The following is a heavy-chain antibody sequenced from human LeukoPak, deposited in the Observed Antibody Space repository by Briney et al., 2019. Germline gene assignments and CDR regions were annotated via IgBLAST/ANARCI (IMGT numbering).Heavy chain of an antibody. CDR3: TTGRLGSGWYQEDYYYYMDV. V-gene: IGHV3-15*01. CDR2: IKSKTDGGTT. CDR1: GFTFSSYG. D-gene: IGHD6-19*01. J-gene: IGHJ6*03. Sequence: GGSLRLSCAASGFTFSSYGMHWVRQAPGKGLEWVGRIKSKTDGGTTDYAAPVKGRFTISRDDSKNTLYLQMNSLKTEDTAVYYCTTGRLGSGWYQEDYYYYMDVWGKGTTVTVSS.